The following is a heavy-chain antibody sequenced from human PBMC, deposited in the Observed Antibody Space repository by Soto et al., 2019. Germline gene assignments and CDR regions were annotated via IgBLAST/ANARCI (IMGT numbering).Heavy chain of an antibody. CDR3: ARSGYSNSGYYMDV. D-gene: IGHD6-6*01. V-gene: IGHV1-8*02. Sequence: ASVKVSCKASGYTFTSYGISWVRQAPGQGLEWMGWISAYSGNTGYAQKFQGRVTMTRNTSISTAYMELSSLRSEDTAVYYCARSGYSNSGYYMDVWGKGTTVTVSS. J-gene: IGHJ6*03. CDR1: GYTFTSYG. CDR2: ISAYSGNT.